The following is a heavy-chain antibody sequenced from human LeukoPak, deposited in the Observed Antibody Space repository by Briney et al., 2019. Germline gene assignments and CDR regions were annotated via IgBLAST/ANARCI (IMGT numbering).Heavy chain of an antibody. CDR2: ISSSSSTI. CDR1: GFTFSSYS. V-gene: IGHV3-48*01. Sequence: PGGSLRLSCAASGFTFSSYSMNWFRQAPGKGLEWISYISSSSSTIYYADSVKGRFTISRDNAKNSLYLQMNSVRAEDTAVYYCARAAYSSTWYSRYFDLWGRGTLVTVSS. J-gene: IGHJ2*01. CDR3: ARAAYSSTWYSRYFDL. D-gene: IGHD6-13*01.